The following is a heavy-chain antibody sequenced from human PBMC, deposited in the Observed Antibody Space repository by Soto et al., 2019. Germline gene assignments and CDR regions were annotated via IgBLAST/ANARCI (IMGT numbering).Heavy chain of an antibody. CDR2: IWYDGTNK. J-gene: IGHJ6*02. Sequence: QVQLVESGGGVVQPGRSLRLSCAASGFTFSTHGMHWVRQAPGKGLERVAVIWYDGTNKYYADSVKGRFTIARDNSKNTLYLQMNSLRAEDTAVYYCARRLWFGELYGMDVWGQGTTVTVSS. CDR3: ARRLWFGELYGMDV. D-gene: IGHD3-10*01. CDR1: GFTFSTHG. V-gene: IGHV3-33*01.